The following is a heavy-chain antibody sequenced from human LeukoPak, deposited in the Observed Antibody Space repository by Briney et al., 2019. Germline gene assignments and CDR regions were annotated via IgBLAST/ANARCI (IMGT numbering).Heavy chain of an antibody. Sequence: ASVKASCKASGYTFTGYYIHWVRQAPGQGLEYMGWINPNSGVTDYAQKFQGRVTMTRDTSTSTAYMELRRLRSDDTAVYYCARDRVTMLRGVMRKVGPDYWGQGTLVTVSS. CDR3: ARDRVTMLRGVMRKVGPDY. CDR1: GYTFTGYY. V-gene: IGHV1-2*02. D-gene: IGHD3-10*01. CDR2: INPNSGVT. J-gene: IGHJ4*02.